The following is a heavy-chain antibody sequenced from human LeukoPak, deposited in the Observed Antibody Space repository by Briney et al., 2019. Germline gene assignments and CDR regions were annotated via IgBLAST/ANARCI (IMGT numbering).Heavy chain of an antibody. CDR1: GFTSSSYG. V-gene: IGHV3-30*18. Sequence: PGGSLRLSCAASGFTSSSYGMHWVRQAPGKGLEWVAVISYDGNNKYYADSVKGRCTISRDNSKNTLFLQMNSLRAEDTAVYYCAKESWGSGRYFDLWGRGTLVTVSS. J-gene: IGHJ2*01. CDR2: ISYDGNNK. CDR3: AKESWGSGRYFDL. D-gene: IGHD7-27*01.